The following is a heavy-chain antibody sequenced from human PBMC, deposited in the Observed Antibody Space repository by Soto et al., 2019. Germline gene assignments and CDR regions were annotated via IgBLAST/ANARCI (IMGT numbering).Heavy chain of an antibody. J-gene: IGHJ5*02. Sequence: EVQLVESGGGLVQPGGSLKLSCAASGFTFSGSAMHWVRQASGKGLEWVGRIRSKANSYATAYAASVKGRFTISRDDSKNTAYLQMNSLKTEDTAVYYCTRHPDRVVVAATVNWFDPWGQGTLVTVSS. CDR3: TRHPDRVVVAATVNWFDP. V-gene: IGHV3-73*01. CDR2: IRSKANSYAT. D-gene: IGHD2-15*01. CDR1: GFTFSGSA.